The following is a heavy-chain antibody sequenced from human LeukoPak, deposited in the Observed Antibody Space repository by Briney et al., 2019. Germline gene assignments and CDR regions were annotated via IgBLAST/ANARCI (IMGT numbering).Heavy chain of an antibody. Sequence: PGRSLRLSCAASGLTFSSYAMHWVRQAPGKGLEWVAVISYDGSNKYYADSVKGRFTISRDNSKNTLYLQMNSLRAEDTAVYYCARLEMASNYWGQGTLVTVSS. D-gene: IGHD5-24*01. CDR1: GLTFSSYA. CDR2: ISYDGSNK. J-gene: IGHJ4*02. CDR3: ARLEMASNY. V-gene: IGHV3-30-3*01.